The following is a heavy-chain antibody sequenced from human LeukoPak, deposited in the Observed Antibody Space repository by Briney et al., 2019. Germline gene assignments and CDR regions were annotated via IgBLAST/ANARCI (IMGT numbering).Heavy chain of an antibody. Sequence: SETLSLTCTVSGDSISNYYRSWIRQPPGKGLEWIGYIYYSGSTNYNPSLRSRVTVSVDTSKNQFSLKLSSVTAADTAVYYCARQGCSGNTCFYAFDIWGQGTMVTVSS. CDR3: ARQGCSGNTCFYAFDI. CDR1: GDSISNYY. J-gene: IGHJ3*02. CDR2: IYYSGST. V-gene: IGHV4-59*08. D-gene: IGHD2-2*01.